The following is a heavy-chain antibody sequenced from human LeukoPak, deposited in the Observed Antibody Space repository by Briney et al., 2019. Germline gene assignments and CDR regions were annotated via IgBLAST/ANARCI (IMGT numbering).Heavy chain of an antibody. J-gene: IGHJ4*02. CDR2: ISNNGGYT. D-gene: IGHD2-15*01. V-gene: IGHV3-23*01. CDR1: GFTFSSSA. CDR3: AKQLGYCSDGSCYFPY. Sequence: GSLRLSCAASGFTFSSSAMSWVRQAPGKGLEWVSAISNNGGYTYYADSVQGRFTISRDNSKSTLCLQMNSLRAEDTAIYYCAKQLGYCSDGSCYFPYWGQGTLVTVSS.